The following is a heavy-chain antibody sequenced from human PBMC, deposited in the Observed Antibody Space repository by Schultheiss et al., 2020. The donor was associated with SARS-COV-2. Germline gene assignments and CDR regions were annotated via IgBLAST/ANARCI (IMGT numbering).Heavy chain of an antibody. Sequence: GGSLRLSCAASGFTFSSYSMHWVRQAPGKGLEWVAVISYDGSNKYYADSVKGRFTMSMDNSKNTLYLQMNSLRAEDTAVYYCARAQVARGWLQLGPSDYWGQGTLVTVSS. V-gene: IGHV3-30-3*01. CDR2: ISYDGSNK. J-gene: IGHJ4*02. CDR1: GFTFSSYS. D-gene: IGHD5-24*01. CDR3: ARAQVARGWLQLGPSDY.